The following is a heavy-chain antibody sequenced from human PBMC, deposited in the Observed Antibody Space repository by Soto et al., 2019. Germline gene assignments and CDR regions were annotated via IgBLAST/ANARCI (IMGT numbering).Heavy chain of an antibody. CDR2: IYPGDSDT. Sequence: PGESLKISCKGSGYSFTSYWIGWVRQMPGKGLEWMGIIYPGDSDTRYSPSFQGQVTISADKSISTAYLQWSSLKASDTAVYYCGGGGVRGVITRTRDYYGMDVWGQGTTLTVSS. CDR1: GYSFTSYW. J-gene: IGHJ6*02. CDR3: GGGGVRGVITRTRDYYGMDV. D-gene: IGHD3-10*01. V-gene: IGHV5-51*01.